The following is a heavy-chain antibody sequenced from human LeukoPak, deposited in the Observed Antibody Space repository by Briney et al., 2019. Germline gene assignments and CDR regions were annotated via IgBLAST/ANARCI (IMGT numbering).Heavy chain of an antibody. Sequence: ETLSLTCTVSGGSISIYYWSWIRQPPGKGLEWIGYMYPSGNAYYNPSLRSRVTISLDRSKNQFSLKLRSVTAADTAVYFCARVQCTTTSCERRDYYMDVWGKGTTVTVSS. CDR3: ARVQCTTTSCERRDYYMDV. J-gene: IGHJ6*03. D-gene: IGHD2-2*01. CDR1: GGSISIYY. V-gene: IGHV4-4*09. CDR2: MYPSGNA.